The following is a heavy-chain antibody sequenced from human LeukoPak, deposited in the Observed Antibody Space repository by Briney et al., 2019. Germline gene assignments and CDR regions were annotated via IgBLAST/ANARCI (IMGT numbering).Heavy chain of an antibody. D-gene: IGHD4-17*01. J-gene: IGHJ4*02. CDR3: ARAPGDYGDYVPNFDY. CDR2: IYYSGST. CDR1: GGSISSSNW. Sequence: PSGTLSLTCAVSGGSISSSNWWSWVRPPPGKGLEWIGSIYYSGSTYYNPSLKSRVTISVDTSKNQFSLKLSSVTAADTAVYYCARAPGDYGDYVPNFDYWGQGTLVTVSS. V-gene: IGHV4-4*02.